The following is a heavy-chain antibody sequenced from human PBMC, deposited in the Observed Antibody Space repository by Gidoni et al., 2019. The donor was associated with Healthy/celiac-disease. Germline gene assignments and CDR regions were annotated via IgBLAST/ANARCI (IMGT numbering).Heavy chain of an antibody. Sequence: QVQLQESGPGLVKPSETLSLTCPVSGGSISSYYWSWIRQPPGKGLEWIGYIYYSGSTNYNPSLKSRVTISVDTSKNQFSLKLSSVTAADTAVYYCASFKPSAYCGGDCYPPHFDYWGQGTLVTVSS. CDR2: IYYSGST. J-gene: IGHJ4*02. CDR1: GGSISSYY. V-gene: IGHV4-59*01. D-gene: IGHD2-21*02. CDR3: ASFKPSAYCGGDCYPPHFDY.